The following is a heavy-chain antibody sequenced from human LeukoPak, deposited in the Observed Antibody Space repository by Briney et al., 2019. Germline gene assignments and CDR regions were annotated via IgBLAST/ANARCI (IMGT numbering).Heavy chain of an antibody. Sequence: ASVKVSCKASGYTFTSYGISWVRQAPGQGLEWMGWISAYNGNTNYAQKLQGRVTMTTDTSTSTAYMELRSLRSDDTAVYYCARDQGLWFGELLPFDIWGQGTMVTVSS. V-gene: IGHV1-18*01. CDR2: ISAYNGNT. J-gene: IGHJ3*02. CDR1: GYTFTSYG. CDR3: ARDQGLWFGELLPFDI. D-gene: IGHD3-10*01.